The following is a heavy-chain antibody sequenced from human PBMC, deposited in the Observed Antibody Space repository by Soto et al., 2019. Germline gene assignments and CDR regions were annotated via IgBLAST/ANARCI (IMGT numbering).Heavy chain of an antibody. CDR2: ISAYNGYT. Sequence: QVQLVQSGAEVKKPGASVKVSCKASGHTFTTYGFTWVRQAPGQGLEWMGWISAYNGYTNYAQNLQGRVTMTTDTTTSTAYMELRSLRSDHTAVYYCAAGSGSYVQPDYWGQGTLVTVSS. J-gene: IGHJ4*02. CDR3: AAGSGSYVQPDY. D-gene: IGHD1-26*01. CDR1: GHTFTTYG. V-gene: IGHV1-18*01.